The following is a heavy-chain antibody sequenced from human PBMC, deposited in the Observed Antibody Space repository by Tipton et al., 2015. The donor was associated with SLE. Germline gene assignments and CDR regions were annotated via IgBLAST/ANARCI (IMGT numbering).Heavy chain of an antibody. D-gene: IGHD1-7*01. J-gene: IGHJ6*03. CDR3: AREKGWNWGCMDV. V-gene: IGHV3-21*01. CDR2: ISSSSSYI. CDR1: GFTFSSYS. Sequence: SLRLSCAASGFTFSSYSMNWVRQAPGKGLEWVSSISSSSSYIYYADSVKGRFTISRDNAKNSLYLQMNSLRAEDTAVYYCAREKGWNWGCMDVWGKGTTVTVSS.